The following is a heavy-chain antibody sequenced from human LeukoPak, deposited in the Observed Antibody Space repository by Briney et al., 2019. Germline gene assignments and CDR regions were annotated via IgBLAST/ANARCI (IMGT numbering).Heavy chain of an antibody. V-gene: IGHV1-69*05. CDR3: ARGGESTAMARFDY. D-gene: IGHD5-18*01. CDR1: GGTFSSYA. CDR2: IIPIFGTA. J-gene: IGHJ4*02. Sequence: SVKVSCKASGGTFSSYAISWVRQAPGQGLEWMGGIIPIFGTANYAQKFQGRVTITTDESTSTAYMELSSLRSEDTAVYYCARGGESTAMARFDYWGQGTLVTDSS.